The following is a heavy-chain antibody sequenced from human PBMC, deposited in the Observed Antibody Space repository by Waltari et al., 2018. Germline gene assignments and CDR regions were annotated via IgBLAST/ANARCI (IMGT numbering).Heavy chain of an antibody. CDR3: AKATLTFGGVIASNDY. V-gene: IGHV3-23*01. CDR2: ISGSGVST. CDR1: GFTFSSYA. D-gene: IGHD3-16*02. Sequence: EVQLLESGGGLVQPGGSLRLSCAASGFTFSSYAMSWVRQAPGKGLEWVSAISGSGVSTYYADSVKGRFTISRDNSKNTLYLQMNSLRAEDTAVYYCAKATLTFGGVIASNDYWGQGTLVTVSS. J-gene: IGHJ4*02.